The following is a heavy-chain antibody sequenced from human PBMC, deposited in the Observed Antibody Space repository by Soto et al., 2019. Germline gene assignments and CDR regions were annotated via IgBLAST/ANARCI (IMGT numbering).Heavy chain of an antibody. V-gene: IGHV1-58*01. CDR2: IVVGSGNT. CDR3: AAADGSYYDSSGPFDY. CDR1: GFTFTSSA. D-gene: IGHD3-22*01. Sequence: GASVKVSCKASGFTFTSSAVQWVRQARGQRLERIGWIVVGSGNTNYAQKFQERVTITRDMSTSTAYMELSSLRSEDTAVYYCAAADGSYYDSSGPFDYWGQGTLVTVSS. J-gene: IGHJ4*02.